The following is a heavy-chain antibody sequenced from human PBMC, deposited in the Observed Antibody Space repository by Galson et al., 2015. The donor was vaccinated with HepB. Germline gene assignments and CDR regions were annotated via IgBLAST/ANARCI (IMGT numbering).Heavy chain of an antibody. D-gene: IGHD3-10*01. J-gene: IGHJ5*02. Sequence: SLRLSCAASGFTFSSYGMHWVRQAPGKGLEWVAVISYDGSNKYYADSVKGRFTISRDNSKNTLYLQMNSLRAEDTAVYYCAKGSRNYYGSGSPEFDPWGQGTLVTVSS. CDR2: ISYDGSNK. V-gene: IGHV3-30*18. CDR1: GFTFSSYG. CDR3: AKGSRNYYGSGSPEFDP.